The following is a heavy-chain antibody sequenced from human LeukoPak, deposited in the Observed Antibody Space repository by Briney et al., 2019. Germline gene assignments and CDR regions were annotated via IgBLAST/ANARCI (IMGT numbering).Heavy chain of an antibody. V-gene: IGHV4-59*08. CDR2: VFYTGIT. CDR3: ANIRLGSHPATDY. D-gene: IGHD7-27*01. Sequence: SETLSLTCTVSGGSITTYYWSWIRQPPGKGLEWIGYVFYTGITNYNPSLKSRVTMSVDTSKSHFPLKLSSVTAADTAVYYCANIRLGSHPATDYWGQGTLVTVSS. J-gene: IGHJ4*02. CDR1: GGSITTYY.